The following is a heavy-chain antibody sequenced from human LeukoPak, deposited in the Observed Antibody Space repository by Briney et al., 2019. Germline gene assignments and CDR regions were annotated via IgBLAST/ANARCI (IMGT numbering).Heavy chain of an antibody. D-gene: IGHD2-15*01. CDR1: GFPLSSYA. CDR2: TSSSDAGV. J-gene: IGHJ4*02. V-gene: IGHV3-23*01. CDR3: ARAPVTSCRGAFCYPFDY. Sequence: GGSLRLSCAASGFPLSSYAMSWVRQGPGKGLEWVAATSSSDAGVYHADSVRGRFTISRDNSKNTLYLQMNSLRVEDAAVYYCARAPVTSCRGAFCYPFDYWGQGTLVTVSS.